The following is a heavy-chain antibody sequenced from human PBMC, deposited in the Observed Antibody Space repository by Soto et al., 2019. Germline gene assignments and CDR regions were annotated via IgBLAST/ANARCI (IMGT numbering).Heavy chain of an antibody. Sequence: ASVKVSCKASGYTFTSYAMHWVRQAPGQRLEWMGWINAGNGNTKYSQKFQGRVTITRDTSASTAYMELSSLRSEDTAVYYCARALVYCSGWRDDNDFWGQGTLDTVSS. CDR2: INAGNGNT. CDR3: ARALVYCSGWRDDNDF. D-gene: IGHD6-25*01. V-gene: IGHV1-3*01. J-gene: IGHJ3*01. CDR1: GYTFTSYA.